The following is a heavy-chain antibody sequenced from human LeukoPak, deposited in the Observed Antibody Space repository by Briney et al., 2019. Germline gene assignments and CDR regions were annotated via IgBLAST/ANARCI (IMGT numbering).Heavy chain of an antibody. CDR3: AREGIAEPDWYFDL. V-gene: IGHV4-31*03. D-gene: IGHD2-21*01. J-gene: IGHJ2*01. CDR2: IYYSGST. CDR1: GGSISSGGYY. Sequence: PSETLSLTCTVSGGSISSGGYYWSWIRQHPGKGLEWIGYIYYSGSTYYNPSLKSRVTISVDTSKNQFSLKLSSVTAADTAVYYCAREGIAEPDWYFDLWGRGTLVTVSS.